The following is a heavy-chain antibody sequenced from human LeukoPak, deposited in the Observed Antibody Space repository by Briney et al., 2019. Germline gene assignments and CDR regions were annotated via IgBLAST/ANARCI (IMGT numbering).Heavy chain of an antibody. D-gene: IGHD1-26*01. CDR3: ARGGAVGSYTFDY. J-gene: IGHJ4*02. Sequence: GASVKVSCKASGYTFTSYYMHWVRQAPGQGLEWMGIINPSGGSTSYAQKFQGRVTITADESTSTAYMELSSLRSEDTAVYYCARGGAVGSYTFDYWGQGTLVTVSS. CDR2: INPSGGST. V-gene: IGHV1-46*01. CDR1: GYTFTSYY.